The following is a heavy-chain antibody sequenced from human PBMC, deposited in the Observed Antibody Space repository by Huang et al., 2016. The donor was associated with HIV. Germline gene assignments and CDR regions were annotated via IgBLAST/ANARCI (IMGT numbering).Heavy chain of an antibody. V-gene: IGHV1-69*13. CDR1: GGSFNNFG. J-gene: IGHJ3*01. D-gene: IGHD3-16*01. CDR2: IIPGFGTR. Sequence: QVQLVQSGAEVRKPGSSVKVSCRASGGSFNNFGINWVRQAPGQGLEWRGGIIPGFGTRNDAQRCQGRVTITADETTGVVYMERSSLRSDDTAVYFCAKRGGAWGSPYAFDLWGPGTMVTVSS. CDR3: AKRGGAWGSPYAFDL.